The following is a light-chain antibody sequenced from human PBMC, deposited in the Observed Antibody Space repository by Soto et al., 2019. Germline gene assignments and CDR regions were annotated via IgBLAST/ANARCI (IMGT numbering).Light chain of an antibody. CDR3: QQYDSLPLT. CDR2: DVS. J-gene: IGKJ5*01. Sequence: DIQMTQSPYSLSASVGDRVTITCQASQDISNYSHWFQQKPGKAPQLLIFDVSNLQTGVPSRFSGGGSGTDFALTISSLEPEDIATYYCQQYDSLPLTFCQGTRLEIK. V-gene: IGKV1-33*01. CDR1: QDISNY.